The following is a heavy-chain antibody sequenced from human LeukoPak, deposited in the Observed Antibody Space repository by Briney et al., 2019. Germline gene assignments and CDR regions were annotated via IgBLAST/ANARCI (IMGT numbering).Heavy chain of an antibody. D-gene: IGHD6-13*01. Sequence: GGSLRLSCAASGFTFSSYSMNWVRQAPGKGLEWVSSISSSSSYIYYADSVKGRFTISRDNAKNSLYLQMNSLRAEDTAAYYCARDALIAAQKDYWGQGTLVTVSS. CDR1: GFTFSSYS. CDR3: ARDALIAAQKDY. CDR2: ISSSSSYI. J-gene: IGHJ4*02. V-gene: IGHV3-21*01.